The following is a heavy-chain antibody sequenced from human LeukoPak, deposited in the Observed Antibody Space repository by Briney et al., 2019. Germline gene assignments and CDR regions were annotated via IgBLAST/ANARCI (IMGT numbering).Heavy chain of an antibody. J-gene: IGHJ4*02. CDR2: VSAGGTNT. CDR3: ARINCSGGTCYDYFDD. V-gene: IGHV3-23*01. CDR1: PVTFGTSA. D-gene: IGHD2-15*01. Sequence: GRSLSLSCVGSPVTFGTSAMSSVRQAPGKGLEWVSAVSAGGTNTYYADPVEGRFTIPRDNSKDTLYLHMDSLRVEDTAQYFCARINCSGGTCYDYFDDWGQGTLVTVSS.